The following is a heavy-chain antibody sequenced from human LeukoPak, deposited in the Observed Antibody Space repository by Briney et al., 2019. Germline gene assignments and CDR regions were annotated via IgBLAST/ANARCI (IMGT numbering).Heavy chain of an antibody. J-gene: IGHJ6*03. V-gene: IGHV4-59*11. CDR2: IYNSGIT. CDR3: ARDHLPAGAPGYYMDV. D-gene: IGHD4/OR15-4a*01. CDR1: GGSFSSHF. Sequence: SETLSLTCTVSGGSFSSHFWSWIRQPPGKGLEWIGYIYNSGITNYNPSLKSRVTISVDTSKNQFSLMLRSVTAADTAVYYCARDHLPAGAPGYYMDVWGKGTTVTVSS.